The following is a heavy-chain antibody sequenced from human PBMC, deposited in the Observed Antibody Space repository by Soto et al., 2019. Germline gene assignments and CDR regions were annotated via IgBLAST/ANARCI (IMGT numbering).Heavy chain of an antibody. CDR3: ARVPLVIAAAGKGGGFFDY. Sequence: GGSLRLSCAASGFTFSSYGMHWVRQAPGKGLEWVAVIWYDGSNKYYADSVKGRFTISRDNSKNTLYLQMNSLRAEDTAVYYCARVPLVIAAAGKGGGFFDYWGQGTLVTVSS. D-gene: IGHD6-13*01. CDR1: GFTFSSYG. CDR2: IWYDGSNK. V-gene: IGHV3-33*01. J-gene: IGHJ4*02.